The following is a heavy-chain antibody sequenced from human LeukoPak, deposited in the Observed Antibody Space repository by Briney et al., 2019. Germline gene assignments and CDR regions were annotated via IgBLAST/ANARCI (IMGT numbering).Heavy chain of an antibody. V-gene: IGHV3-23*01. CDR2: ISGSGGST. J-gene: IGHJ3*02. D-gene: IGHD6-19*01. Sequence: PGGSLRLSCAASGFTFSSYAMSWVRQAPGKGLEWVSAISGSGGSTYYADSVKGRFTISRDNSKNTLYLQMNSLRAEDTAVYYCARGSRLAVAGPDAFDIWGQGTMVTVSS. CDR1: GFTFSSYA. CDR3: ARGSRLAVAGPDAFDI.